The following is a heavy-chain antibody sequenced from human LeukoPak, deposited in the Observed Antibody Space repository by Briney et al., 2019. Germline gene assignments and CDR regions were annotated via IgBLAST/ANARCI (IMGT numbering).Heavy chain of an antibody. CDR1: GFTFSSYS. Sequence: PGGSLRLSCAASGFTFSSYSMNWVRQAPGKGLEWDSYISSSSSTIYYADSVKGRFTISRDNAKNSLYLQMNSLRDEDTAVYYCTKHITTDATTPFYYGMDVWGHGTTVTVSS. J-gene: IGHJ6*02. V-gene: IGHV3-48*02. D-gene: IGHD3-22*01. CDR2: ISSSSSTI. CDR3: TKHITTDATTPFYYGMDV.